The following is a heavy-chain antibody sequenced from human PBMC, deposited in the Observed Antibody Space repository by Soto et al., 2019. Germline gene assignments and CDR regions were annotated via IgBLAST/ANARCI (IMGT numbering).Heavy chain of an antibody. CDR1: GFMFSLYD. D-gene: IGHD2-21*02. Sequence: QVQLAESGGGVVQPGRSLRLSCAASGFMFSLYDMHWVRQAPGKGLEWVSVIFSDGSKKYYADSVKDRFTISRDNSKNTLYLQMDSLTPEDTAVYYCGRDDLAVKGGARVVGTGPVGDLWGRGTLVTVSS. CDR3: GRDDLAVKGGARVVGTGPVGDL. CDR2: IFSDGSKK. J-gene: IGHJ5*02. V-gene: IGHV3-30*03.